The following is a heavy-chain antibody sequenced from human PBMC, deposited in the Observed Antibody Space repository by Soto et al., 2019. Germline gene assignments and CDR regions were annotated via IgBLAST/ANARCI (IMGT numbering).Heavy chain of an antibody. CDR3: VRSYYDAAGYFYDVDS. J-gene: IGHJ4*02. D-gene: IGHD3-22*01. CDR2: IFPRDSDT. Sequence: GESLKISCDASGYNFITYWVGWVRQMPGKGLEWMGIIFPRDSDTRYSPSFRGLVTISADKSINTAYLQWSSLMPSDTAMYYCVRSYYDAAGYFYDVDSWGQGTLVTVSS. CDR1: GYNFITYW. V-gene: IGHV5-51*01.